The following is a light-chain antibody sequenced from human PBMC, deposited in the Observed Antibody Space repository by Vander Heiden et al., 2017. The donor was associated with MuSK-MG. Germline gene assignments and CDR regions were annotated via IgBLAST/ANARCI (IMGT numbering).Light chain of an antibody. CDR1: SSNIGANFD. Sequence: QSVLSQPPSVSGAPGQRVTISCTGSSSNIGANFDVHSYPPLPGTAPKVVIYSNNNRPSGVPDLFSGSKSGASASLAITGLQAEGEGDYYCQSFDTNLRGSVFGGGTKVAVL. CDR3: QSFDTNLRGSV. CDR2: SNN. J-gene: IGLJ3*02. V-gene: IGLV1-40*01.